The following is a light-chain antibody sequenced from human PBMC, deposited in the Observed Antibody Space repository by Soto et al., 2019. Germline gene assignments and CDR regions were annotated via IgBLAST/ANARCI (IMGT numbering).Light chain of an antibody. CDR1: QSVNSN. J-gene: IGKJ1*01. CDR3: QQYNAYWT. V-gene: IGKV3-15*01. CDR2: GAS. Sequence: EIGMTQSPATLSVPPGERATLSCRASQSVNSNLAWYQQKPGQAPRLLIYGASTRASGIPARFIGSGSGTYFTPTISSLQPDEFATYDYQQYNAYWTFCQVTKVDIK.